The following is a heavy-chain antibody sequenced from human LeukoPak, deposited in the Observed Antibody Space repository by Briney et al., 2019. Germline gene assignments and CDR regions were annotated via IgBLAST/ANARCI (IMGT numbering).Heavy chain of an antibody. D-gene: IGHD3-22*01. CDR2: ISSSSSYI. J-gene: IGHJ4*02. CDR3: ARGTTVVSSGFYY. V-gene: IGHV3-21*01. CDR1: GFTFSSYS. Sequence: PGGSLRLSCAASGFTFSSYSMNWVRQAPGKGLEWVSSISSSSSYIYYADSVKGRFTISRDNAKNSLYLQMNSLRAEDTAVYYCARGTTVVSSGFYYWGQGTLVTVSS.